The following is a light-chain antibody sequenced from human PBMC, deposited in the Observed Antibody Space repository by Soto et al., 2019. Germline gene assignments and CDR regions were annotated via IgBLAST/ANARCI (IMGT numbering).Light chain of an antibody. CDR2: DAS. Sequence: DIKMTQSPSTLSASVGDRVTITCRASQIISSWLAWYQQKPGKAPKLLIYDASSLETGVPSRFSGSGSGTEFTLTISSLQPEDFATYYCQQYHIYSGTFGQGTKVDIK. CDR3: QQYHIYSGT. J-gene: IGKJ1*01. CDR1: QIISSW. V-gene: IGKV1-5*01.